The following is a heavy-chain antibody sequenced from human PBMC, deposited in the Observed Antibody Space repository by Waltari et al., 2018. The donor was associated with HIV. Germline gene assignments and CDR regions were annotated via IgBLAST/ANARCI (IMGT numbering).Heavy chain of an antibody. Sequence: QVQLQESGPGLVKPSETLSLTCAVSGYSISSGYYWGWIRQPPGKGLKWIGSIYHSGNTYVNPSLKSRVTISVDTSKNQFSLKLSSVTAADTAVYYCARYDDGRLFDYWGQGTLVTVSS. CDR3: ARYDDGRLFDY. D-gene: IGHD5-12*01. CDR1: GYSISSGYY. V-gene: IGHV4-38-2*01. J-gene: IGHJ4*02. CDR2: IYHSGNT.